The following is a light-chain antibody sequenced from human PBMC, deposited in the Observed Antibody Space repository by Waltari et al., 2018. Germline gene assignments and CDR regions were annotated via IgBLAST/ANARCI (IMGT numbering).Light chain of an antibody. CDR3: QTGGHGTWV. V-gene: IGLV4-69*01. J-gene: IGLJ3*02. CDR2: VNSDGSH. Sequence: QLVLTQSPSASASLGASVKLTCTLSSGHSSNIIAWHQQQPEKGPRYLRKVNSDGSHSKGDGIPDRFSGSSSGAERYLTISNLQSEDEADYFCQTGGHGTWVFGGGTKLTVL. CDR1: SGHSSNI.